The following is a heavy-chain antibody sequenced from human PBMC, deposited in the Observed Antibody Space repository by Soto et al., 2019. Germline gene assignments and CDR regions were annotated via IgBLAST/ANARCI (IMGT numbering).Heavy chain of an antibody. V-gene: IGHV3-33*01. CDR3: ARDRNWNSKRYYYYGMDL. CDR2: IWYDRSNK. CDR1: GFAFPIYG. Sequence: GGSLRLSGAASGFAFPIYGRDWVREAPGKGLEWVAVIWYDRSNKYYADYLKGRFTTSRANSKNTLYLQMNSLRAEDTAVYYCARDRNWNSKRYYYYGMDLWVQGT. D-gene: IGHD1-7*01. J-gene: IGHJ6*02.